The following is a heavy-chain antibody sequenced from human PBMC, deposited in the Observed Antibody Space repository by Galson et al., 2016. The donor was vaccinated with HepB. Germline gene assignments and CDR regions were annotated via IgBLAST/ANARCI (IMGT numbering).Heavy chain of an antibody. Sequence: SVKASCKASGYTFPSYGISWVRQAPGQGLEWMGWISAYNGNTNYAQKFQGRVTMTTDTPTSTAYMELRSLRSDDTAVYYGARDRSGSYYHPLDYWGQGTLVTVSS. CDR2: ISAYNGNT. CDR1: GYTFPSYG. D-gene: IGHD1-26*01. J-gene: IGHJ4*02. CDR3: ARDRSGSYYHPLDY. V-gene: IGHV1-18*01.